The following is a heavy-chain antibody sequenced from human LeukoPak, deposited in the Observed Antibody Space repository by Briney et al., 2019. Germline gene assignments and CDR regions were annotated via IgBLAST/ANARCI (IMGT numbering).Heavy chain of an antibody. Sequence: GGSLRLSCAASGFTFSSYWMSWVRQAPGKGLEWVANIKQDGSEKYYVDSVKGRFTISRDNAKNSLYLQMNSLRAEDTAVYYCARLKLLWSDYFDYWGQGTLVTVSS. D-gene: IGHD2-2*01. J-gene: IGHJ4*02. V-gene: IGHV3-7*01. CDR2: IKQDGSEK. CDR1: GFTFSSYW. CDR3: ARLKLLWSDYFDY.